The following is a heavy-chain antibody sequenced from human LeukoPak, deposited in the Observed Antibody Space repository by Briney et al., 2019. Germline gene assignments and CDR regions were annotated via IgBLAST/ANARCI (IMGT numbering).Heavy chain of an antibody. J-gene: IGHJ4*02. CDR3: ARQMGVAVATFYFDD. CDR1: GGSISSSNW. CDR2: IYHSGGT. V-gene: IGHV4-4*02. D-gene: IGHD2-15*01. Sequence: TSSETLSLTCAVSGGSISSSNWWSWVRQPPGKGLEWIGEIYHSGGTNYNPSLKSRVTISADKSKNQVSLKLTSVTAADTAVYYCARQMGVAVATFYFDDWGQGTQVTVSS.